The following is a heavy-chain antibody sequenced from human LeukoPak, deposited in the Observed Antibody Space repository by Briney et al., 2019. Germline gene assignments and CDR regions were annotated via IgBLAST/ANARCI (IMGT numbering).Heavy chain of an antibody. Sequence: PSETLSLTCAVSGYSIGSGYYWGWIRQPPGKGLEWIGSIYHSGSTYYNPSLKSRVTISVDTSKNQFSLKLSSVTAADTAVYYCARHRITMVRGVMPYFDYWGQGTLVTVSS. J-gene: IGHJ4*02. D-gene: IGHD3-10*01. CDR3: ARHRITMVRGVMPYFDY. CDR2: IYHSGST. V-gene: IGHV4-38-2*01. CDR1: GYSIGSGYY.